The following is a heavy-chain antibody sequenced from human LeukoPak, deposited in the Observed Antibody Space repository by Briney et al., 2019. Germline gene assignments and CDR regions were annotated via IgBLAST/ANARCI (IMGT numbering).Heavy chain of an antibody. CDR2: VYYTGST. CDR1: GGSINTFY. D-gene: IGHD2-2*01. CDR3: ARRCSSASCTFDY. Sequence: EILSLTCTVSGGSINTFYWSWIRQPPGKGLEWIGYVYYTGSTNYNPYLKSRVTISVDTSTNQFSLKLSSVTAADTAVYYCARRCSSASCTFDYWGQGTLVTVSS. J-gene: IGHJ4*02. V-gene: IGHV4-59*08.